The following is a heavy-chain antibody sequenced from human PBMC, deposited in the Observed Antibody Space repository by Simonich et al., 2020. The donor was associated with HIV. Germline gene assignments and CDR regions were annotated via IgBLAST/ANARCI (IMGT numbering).Heavy chain of an antibody. CDR1: GGYIRSFS. CDR2: NYYRGSP. Sequence: QVQLQESGPGLVKPSETLSLTCNVSGGYIRSFSWCWIRQPPGKGLAWIGYNYYRGSPNYNPTHKSRVTISIDTSESQFSLYRSSVTAADTAVYYCARVAFHNHDSRYFDDWGQGTLVTVSS. J-gene: IGHJ4*02. D-gene: IGHD3-22*01. V-gene: IGHV4-59*01. CDR3: ARVAFHNHDSRYFDD.